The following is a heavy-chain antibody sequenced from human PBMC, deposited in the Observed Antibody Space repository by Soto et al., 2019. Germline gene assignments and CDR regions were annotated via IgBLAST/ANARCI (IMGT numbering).Heavy chain of an antibody. CDR3: ASSPTLTVTASESSYYYGMDV. CDR1: GYTFTSYA. Sequence: ASVKASCKASGYTFTSYAMHWVRHASGQRLEWMGWINAGNGNTKYSQKFQGRVTITRDTSASTAYMVLSSLTPEDTAVYYRASSPTLTVTASESSYYYGMDVWDQGTTSTFAS. D-gene: IGHD4-4*01. CDR2: INAGNGNT. V-gene: IGHV1-3*01. J-gene: IGHJ6*02.